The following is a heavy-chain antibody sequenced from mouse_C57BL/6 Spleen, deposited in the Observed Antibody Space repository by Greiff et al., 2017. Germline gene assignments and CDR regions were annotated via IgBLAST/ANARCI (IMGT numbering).Heavy chain of an antibody. V-gene: IGHV3-6*01. D-gene: IGHD1-1*01. Sequence: EVQRVESGPGLVKPSQSLSLTCSVTGYSITSGYYWNWIRQFPGNKLEWMGYISYDGSNNYNPSLKNRISITRDTSKNQFFLKLNSVTTEDTATYYCARGPSHYYGSSYGYFDVWGTGTTVTVSS. CDR2: ISYDGSN. CDR1: GYSITSGYY. CDR3: ARGPSHYYGSSYGYFDV. J-gene: IGHJ1*03.